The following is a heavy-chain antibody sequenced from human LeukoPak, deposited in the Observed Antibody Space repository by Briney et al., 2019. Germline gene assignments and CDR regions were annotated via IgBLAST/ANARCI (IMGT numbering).Heavy chain of an antibody. V-gene: IGHV3-23*01. CDR3: AKSSTYSGSLIDY. CDR1: GFTFSSYA. D-gene: IGHD1-26*01. Sequence: GSLRLSCAASGFTFSSYAMSWVRQAPGKGLEWVSSISGSGSSTYYADSVKGRFTISRDNSKNTLYLQVNSLRAEDTAVYYCAKSSTYSGSLIDYWCQGTLVSVSS. CDR2: ISGSGSST. J-gene: IGHJ4*02.